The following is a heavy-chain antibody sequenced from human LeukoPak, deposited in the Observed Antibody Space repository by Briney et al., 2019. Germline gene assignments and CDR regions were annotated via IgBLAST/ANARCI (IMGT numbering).Heavy chain of an antibody. Sequence: PSETLSLTCAVYGGSFSGYYWSWIRQPPGKGLEWIGEINHSGSTNYNPSLKSRVTISVDTSKNQFSLKLSSVTAADTAVYYCARAPFKATVTTYPPPSYFDYWGQGTLVTVSS. J-gene: IGHJ4*02. CDR2: INHSGST. CDR3: ARAPFKATVTTYPPPSYFDY. CDR1: GGSFSGYY. V-gene: IGHV4-34*01. D-gene: IGHD4-11*01.